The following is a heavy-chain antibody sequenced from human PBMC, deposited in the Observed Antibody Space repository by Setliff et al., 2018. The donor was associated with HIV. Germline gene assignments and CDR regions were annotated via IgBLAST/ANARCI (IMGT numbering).Heavy chain of an antibody. Sequence: GGSLRLSCAASGFTFSSYAMTWVRQAPGKGLEWVAVIWYDGSNKYYADSVKGRFIISRDNSKNTLYLQMNSLRAEDTAVYYCARATLGVCSGGSCFGGMDVWGQGTTVTVSS. CDR1: GFTFSSYA. CDR2: IWYDGSNK. CDR3: ARATLGVCSGGSCFGGMDV. J-gene: IGHJ6*02. V-gene: IGHV3-33*08. D-gene: IGHD2-15*01.